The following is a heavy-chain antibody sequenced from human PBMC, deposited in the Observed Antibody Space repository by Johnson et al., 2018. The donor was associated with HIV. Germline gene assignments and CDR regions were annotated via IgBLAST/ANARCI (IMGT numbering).Heavy chain of an antibody. Sequence: QVQLVESGGGVVQPGRSLRLSCAASGFTFSSYAMHWVRQAPGQGLEWVAVVWYDGRNKHYADSVKGRFTISRDNSINKVSLQMNSLRAEDTAVYYCAKGEVGHIVNTRESTFDIWGQGTMVIVSS. D-gene: IGHD5-12*01. CDR2: VWYDGRNK. CDR3: AKGEVGHIVNTRESTFDI. CDR1: GFTFSSYA. J-gene: IGHJ3*02. V-gene: IGHV3-33*06.